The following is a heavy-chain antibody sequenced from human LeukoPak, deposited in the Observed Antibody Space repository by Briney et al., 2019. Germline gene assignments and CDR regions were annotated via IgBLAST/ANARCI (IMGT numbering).Heavy chain of an antibody. D-gene: IGHD5-24*01. CDR1: GFTFSSYA. J-gene: IGHJ4*02. V-gene: IGHV3-23*01. CDR3: AKTPLTYGYNIFDY. Sequence: PGGSLRLSCAASGFTFSSYATSWVRQAPGKGLEWVSTISGSGGSTYYADSVKGRFTISRDNSKSTLYLQMNSLRAEDTAVYYCAKTPLTYGYNIFDYWGQGTLVTVSS. CDR2: ISGSGGST.